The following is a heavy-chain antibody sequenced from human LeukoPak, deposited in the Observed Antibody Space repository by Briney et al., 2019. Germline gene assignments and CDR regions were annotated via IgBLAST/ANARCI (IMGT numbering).Heavy chain of an antibody. CDR1: GFTFSSYA. J-gene: IGHJ4*02. CDR3: AAGWAYCGGDCSESPFDY. D-gene: IGHD2-21*02. CDR2: ISGSGGST. V-gene: IGHV3-23*01. Sequence: GGSLRLSCAASGFTFSSYAMSWVRQAPGKGLEWVSGISGSGGSTNYADSVKGRFTISRDNSKNTLYLQMNSLRAEDTALYYCAAGWAYCGGDCSESPFDYWGQGTLVTVSS.